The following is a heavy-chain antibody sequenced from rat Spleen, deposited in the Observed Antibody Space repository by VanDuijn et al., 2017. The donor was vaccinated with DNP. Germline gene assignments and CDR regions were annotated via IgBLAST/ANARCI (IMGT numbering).Heavy chain of an antibody. CDR2: ISYDGSDT. D-gene: IGHD5-1*01. J-gene: IGHJ2*01. Sequence: EVQLVESGGGLVQPGRSLKLSCAVSGITFSDHNMAWVRQAPKKSLEWVATISYDGSDTYYRDSMKGRFTISRDNAKSTLYLQMDSLRSEDTATYYCTRDIGLGPGVYWGQGVMVTVSS. CDR1: GITFSDHN. CDR3: TRDIGLGPGVY. V-gene: IGHV5-7*01.